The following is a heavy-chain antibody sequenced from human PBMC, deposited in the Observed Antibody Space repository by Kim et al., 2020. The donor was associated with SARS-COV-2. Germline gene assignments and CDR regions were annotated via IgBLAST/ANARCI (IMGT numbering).Heavy chain of an antibody. CDR1: GFPFTRHS. CDR2: IGNTGIST. V-gene: IGHV3-23*05. CDR3: AKNDLVRDNDAA. Sequence: GGSLRLSCAASGFPFTRHSMTWVRQAPGKGLDWVAGIGNTGISTDYADTVKGRFTISRDNSNYMAYLQMNSLRVEDTAADDCAKNDLVRDNDAAWG. J-gene: IGHJ5*01. D-gene: IGHD3-10*01.